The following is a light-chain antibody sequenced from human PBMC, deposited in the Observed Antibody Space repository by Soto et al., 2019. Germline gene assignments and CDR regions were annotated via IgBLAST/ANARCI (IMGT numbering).Light chain of an antibody. V-gene: IGLV1-40*01. CDR1: RSNIGAGYD. Sequence: QSVLTQPPSVSGAPGQRVTISCTGSRSNIGAGYDVHWYQHLPGAAPRLLIYADTNRPSGVPDRFSASKSGASASLAITGLQAEDEADYYCQSYDSRLSGCVFGTGTKLTVL. J-gene: IGLJ1*01. CDR3: QSYDSRLSGCV. CDR2: ADT.